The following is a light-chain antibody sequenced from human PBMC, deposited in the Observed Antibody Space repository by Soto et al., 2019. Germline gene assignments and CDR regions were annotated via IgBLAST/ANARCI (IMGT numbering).Light chain of an antibody. V-gene: IGKV1-5*03. J-gene: IGKJ4*01. CDR1: QNINRW. Sequence: DIPMTQSPSTLSASVGDTVTITCRASQNINRWLAWYQQRPGKAPNLLIHIEGGVPSRFSGSASGTEFTLTISSLQPDDFAAYFCLQYNVYPLTFGGGTKVEI. CDR3: LQYNVYPLT.